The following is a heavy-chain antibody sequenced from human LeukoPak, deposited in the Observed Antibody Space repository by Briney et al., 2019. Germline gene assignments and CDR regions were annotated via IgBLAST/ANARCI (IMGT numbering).Heavy chain of an antibody. Sequence: SETLSLTCTVSGGSISSSSYYWGWIRQPPGKGLEWIGEINHSGSTNYNPSLKSRVTISIDTSKNQFSLKLTSVTAADTAVYYCARDSSSPDYWGQGTRVTVSS. D-gene: IGHD6-13*01. CDR1: GGSISSSSYY. J-gene: IGHJ4*02. CDR3: ARDSSSPDY. V-gene: IGHV4-39*07. CDR2: INHSGST.